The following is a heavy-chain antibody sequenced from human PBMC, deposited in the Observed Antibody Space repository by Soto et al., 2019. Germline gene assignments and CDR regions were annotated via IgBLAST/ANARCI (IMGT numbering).Heavy chain of an antibody. CDR3: ARVGILTGYYYYFDY. CDR1: GFTFSSYS. Sequence: GGSLRLSCAASGFTFSSYSMNWVRQAPGKGLEWVSSISSNSSYIYYADSVKGRFTISRDNAKNSLYLQMNSLRAEDTAVYYCARVGILTGYYYYFDYWGQGTLVTVSS. J-gene: IGHJ4*02. CDR2: ISSNSSYI. V-gene: IGHV3-21*01. D-gene: IGHD3-9*01.